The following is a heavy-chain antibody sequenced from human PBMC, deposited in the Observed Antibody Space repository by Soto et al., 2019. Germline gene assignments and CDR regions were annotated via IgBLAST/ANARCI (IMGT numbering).Heavy chain of an antibody. CDR3: ARMAGPWYFDL. CDR1: GGSSSGFY. V-gene: IGHV4-34*01. CDR2: INHSGSS. J-gene: IGHJ2*01. Sequence: PSETLSLTCAVHGGSSSGFYWTLIRQPPGKGLEWIGEINHSGSSNYNPPLKSRVTMSLDTSRNQFSLSLNSVTAADTAVYYCARMAGPWYFDLWGGGTPVTVSS.